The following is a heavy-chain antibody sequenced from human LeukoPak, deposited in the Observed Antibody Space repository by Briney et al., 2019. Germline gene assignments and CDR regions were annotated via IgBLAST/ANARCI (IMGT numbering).Heavy chain of an antibody. D-gene: IGHD2/OR15-2a*01. CDR2: IYYSGSN. Sequence: SETLSLTCTVSGGSISSSSYYWGWIRQPPGKGLEWIGSIYYSGSNYYNPSLKSRVTISVDTSKNQFSLKLPSVTAADTAVYYCASRDLLNKPDAFGICGQGTMVTVSS. CDR1: GGSISSSSYY. V-gene: IGHV4-39*01. J-gene: IGHJ3*02. CDR3: ASRDLLNKPDAFGI.